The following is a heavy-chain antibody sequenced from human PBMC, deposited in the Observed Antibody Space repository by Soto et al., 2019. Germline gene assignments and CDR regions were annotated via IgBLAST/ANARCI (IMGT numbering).Heavy chain of an antibody. D-gene: IGHD3-9*01. CDR1: GFTFSSYA. Sequence: GGSLRLSCAASGFTFSSYAMSWVRQAPGKGLQWVSTIFTGTGSTAYADSVRGRFSISRDDSKNILYLQMNSLRVEDTALYFCAKDRQPDGIWTFDYWGRGTLVTVSS. CDR3: AKDRQPDGIWTFDY. J-gene: IGHJ4*02. V-gene: IGHV3-23*01. CDR2: IFTGTGST.